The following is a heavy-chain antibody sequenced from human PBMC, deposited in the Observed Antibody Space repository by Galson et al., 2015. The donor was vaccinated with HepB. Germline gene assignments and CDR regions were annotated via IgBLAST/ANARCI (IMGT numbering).Heavy chain of an antibody. D-gene: IGHD4-23*01. J-gene: IGHJ3*02. Sequence: PALVKPTQTLTLTCTFSGFSLSTSGMCVSWIRQPPGKALEWLARIDWDDDKYYSTSLKTRLTISKDTSKNQVVLTMTNMDPVDTATYYCARMSYGGNSSDAFDIWGQGTMVTVSS. CDR2: IDWDDDK. CDR3: ARMSYGGNSSDAFDI. CDR1: GFSLSTSGMC. V-gene: IGHV2-70*11.